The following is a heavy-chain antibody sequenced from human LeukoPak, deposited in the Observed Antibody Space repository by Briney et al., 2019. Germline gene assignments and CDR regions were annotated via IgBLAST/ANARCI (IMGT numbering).Heavy chain of an antibody. V-gene: IGHV4-59*01. Sequence: SETLSLTCTVSGGSISSYYYTWIRQPPGKGLGWIGYVYYTGSTNYNPSLKSRVTMSLDTSENQFSLKLRSVTAADTAVYYCATEDAGTSLDNWGQGTLVTVSS. D-gene: IGHD6-13*01. CDR3: ATEDAGTSLDN. J-gene: IGHJ4*02. CDR1: GGSISSYY. CDR2: VYYTGST.